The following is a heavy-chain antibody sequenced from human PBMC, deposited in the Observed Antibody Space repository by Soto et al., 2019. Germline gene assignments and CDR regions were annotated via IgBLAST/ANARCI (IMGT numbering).Heavy chain of an antibody. V-gene: IGHV3-53*01. J-gene: IGHJ6*02. Sequence: EVQLVESGGGLIQPGGSLRLSCAASGFTVSSNYMSWVRQAPGKGLEWVSVIYSGGSTYYADSVKGRFTISRDNSKNTLYLQMNSLRAEDTAVYYCAMQLEWLFYGMDVWGQGTTFTVSS. CDR1: GFTVSSNY. D-gene: IGHD3-3*01. CDR2: IYSGGST. CDR3: AMQLEWLFYGMDV.